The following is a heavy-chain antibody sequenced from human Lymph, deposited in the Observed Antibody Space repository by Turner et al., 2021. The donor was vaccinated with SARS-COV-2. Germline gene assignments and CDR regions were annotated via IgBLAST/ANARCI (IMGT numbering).Heavy chain of an antibody. Sequence: EVQLVESGGGLVPPGGSLRLSCAASGCTFSYYWMSWVRQAPGKGLEWVANIKQDGSEKYYVDSVKGRFTISRDNAKNSLFLQMNSLRAEDTAVYYCARMGSSSWYFDYWGQGTLVTVSS. CDR2: IKQDGSEK. CDR1: GCTFSYYW. J-gene: IGHJ4*02. D-gene: IGHD1-26*01. V-gene: IGHV3-7*01. CDR3: ARMGSSSWYFDY.